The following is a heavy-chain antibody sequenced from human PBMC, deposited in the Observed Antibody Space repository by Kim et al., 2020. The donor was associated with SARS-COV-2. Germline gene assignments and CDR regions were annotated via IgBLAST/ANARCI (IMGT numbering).Heavy chain of an antibody. Sequence: GGSLRLSCAASGFTFSSCAIHWVRQAPGKGLEWVAVISYDGSNKNYAYSVKVRFTISRDNSKNTLYLQMNILSAEDTALYYCSRDPGSRLRVLTYSYYG. D-gene: IGHD3-10*01. V-gene: IGHV3-30-3*01. CDR1: GFTFSSCA. CDR2: ISYDGSNK. J-gene: IGHJ6*01. CDR3: SRDPGSRLRVLTYSYYG.